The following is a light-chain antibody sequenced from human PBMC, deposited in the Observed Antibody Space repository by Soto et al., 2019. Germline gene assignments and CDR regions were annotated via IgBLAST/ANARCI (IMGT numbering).Light chain of an antibody. CDR3: RSYTTSTTVV. V-gene: IGLV2-14*01. CDR2: EVT. CDR1: SSDVGGSRF. J-gene: IGLJ2*01. Sequence: QSALTQPASVSGSPGQSITISCTGTSSDVGGSRFVSWYQQHPGKAPQLMIHEVTNRPSGVFNRFSGSKSGNTASLTISGLQAEDEAHYYCRSYTTSTTVVFGGGIKLTVL.